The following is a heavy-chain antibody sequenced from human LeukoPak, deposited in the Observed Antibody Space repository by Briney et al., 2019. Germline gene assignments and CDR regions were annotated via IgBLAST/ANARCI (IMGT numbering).Heavy chain of an antibody. D-gene: IGHD4-11*01. V-gene: IGHV4-4*09. CDR2: IYTSGST. CDR3: ARALYSDGSH. CDR1: GGSISSYY. Sequence: SETLSLTCTVSGGSISSYYWSWIRQPPGKGLEWIGYIYTSGSTNYNPSLKSRVTISVDTSKNQFSLKLSSVTAADTAVYYCARALYSDGSHWGQGTLVTVSS. J-gene: IGHJ4*02.